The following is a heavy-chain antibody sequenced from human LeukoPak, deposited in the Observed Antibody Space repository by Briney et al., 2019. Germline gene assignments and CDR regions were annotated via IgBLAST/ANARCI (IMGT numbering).Heavy chain of an antibody. D-gene: IGHD2-15*01. CDR1: GFTFSSYL. J-gene: IGHJ4*02. Sequence: GGSLRLSCAASGFTFSSYLMHWVRQAPGKGLVWVSRINSDGSSTSYADSVRGRFTISRDNAKNTLYLQMNSLRAEDSAVYYCVTSYCSGGSCYSASGYWGQGTLVTVSS. CDR2: INSDGSST. CDR3: VTSYCSGGSCYSASGY. V-gene: IGHV3-74*01.